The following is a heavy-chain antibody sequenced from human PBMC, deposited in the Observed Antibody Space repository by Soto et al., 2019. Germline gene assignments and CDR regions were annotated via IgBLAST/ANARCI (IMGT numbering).Heavy chain of an antibody. Sequence: GGSLRLSCAASGFTFSSYWMHWVRQAPGKGLVWVSRINSDGSSTSYADSVKGRFTISRDNAKNTLYLQMNSLRAEDTAVYYCARDQARGGIRFYYYYYGMDVWGQGTTVTVSS. V-gene: IGHV3-74*01. CDR3: ARDQARGGIRFYYYYYGMDV. CDR1: GFTFSSYW. CDR2: INSDGSST. D-gene: IGHD2-15*01. J-gene: IGHJ6*02.